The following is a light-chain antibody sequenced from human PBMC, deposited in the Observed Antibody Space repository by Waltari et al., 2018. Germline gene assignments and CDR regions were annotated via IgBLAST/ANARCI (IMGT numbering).Light chain of an antibody. CDR3: QHYLRLPAT. CDR1: QSVTRT. CDR2: GAS. J-gene: IGKJ1*01. V-gene: IGKV3-20*01. Sequence: EIVLTQSPGTLSLSPGERATLSCRASQSVTRTLACYQQKPGQAPRLLIYGASNRATGIPDRFSGSGSGTDFSLTISRLEPEDFAVYYCQHYLRLPATFGQGTKVEIK.